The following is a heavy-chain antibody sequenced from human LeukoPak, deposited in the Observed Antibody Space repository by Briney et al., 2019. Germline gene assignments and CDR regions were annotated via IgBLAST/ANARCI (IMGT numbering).Heavy chain of an antibody. J-gene: IGHJ6*03. CDR1: GGSFSGYY. Sequence: SETPSLTCAVYGGSFSGYYWSWIRQPPGKGLEWIGEINHSGSTNYNPSLKSRVTISVDTSKNQFSLKLSSVTAADTAVYYCARGDSYYYGSGSYYIGYYYYYMDVWGKGTTVTISS. D-gene: IGHD3-10*01. CDR3: ARGDSYYYGSGSYYIGYYYYYMDV. V-gene: IGHV4-34*01. CDR2: INHSGST.